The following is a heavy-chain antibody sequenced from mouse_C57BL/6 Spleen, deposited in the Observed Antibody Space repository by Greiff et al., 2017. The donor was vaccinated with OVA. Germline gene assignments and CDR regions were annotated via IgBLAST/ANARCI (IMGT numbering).Heavy chain of an antibody. J-gene: IGHJ1*03. V-gene: IGHV5-4*01. CDR2: ISAGGSYT. CDR1: GFTFSSYA. D-gene: IGHD1-1*01. CDR3: ARDPYYYGSSYGYFDV. Sequence: EVKLVESGGGLVKPGGSLKLSCAASGFTFSSYAMSWVRQTPEKRLEWVATISAGGSYTYYTDNVKGRFTISRDNAKSTPYLQLSPLKTEDTAMYYCARDPYYYGSSYGYFDVWGTGTTVTVSS.